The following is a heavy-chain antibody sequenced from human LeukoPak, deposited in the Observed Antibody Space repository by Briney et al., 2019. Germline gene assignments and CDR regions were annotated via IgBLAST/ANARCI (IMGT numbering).Heavy chain of an antibody. Sequence: PRGSLRLSRAASGFTLSSSAVRSVRQAPGRGLGFVSAISINGENTYYTNSVKGRFTISRDNSKNTLYLQMGSLRTEDMAVYYCARRVAGTRGAFDIWGQGTMVTVSS. J-gene: IGHJ3*02. V-gene: IGHV3-64*01. CDR3: ARRVAGTRGAFDI. D-gene: IGHD6-19*01. CDR1: GFTLSSSA. CDR2: ISINGENT.